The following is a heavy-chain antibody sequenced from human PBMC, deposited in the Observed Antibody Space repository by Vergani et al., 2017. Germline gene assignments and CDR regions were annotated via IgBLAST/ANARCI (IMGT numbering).Heavy chain of an antibody. CDR1: GFSLTTRGVA. CDR2: VFWDDDK. J-gene: IGHJ4*02. V-gene: IGHV2-5*02. D-gene: IGHD2-15*01. Sequence: QITLKESGPTLVKPTQTLTLTCTFSGFSLTTRGVAVGWIRQPPGKALEWLAIVFWDDDKRYSPSLRNRVTITRDTSRNQVVLTMTNIDPVDTATYYCTHRPDCSVGHCHDDYWGQGTLVTVSS. CDR3: THRPDCSVGHCHDDY.